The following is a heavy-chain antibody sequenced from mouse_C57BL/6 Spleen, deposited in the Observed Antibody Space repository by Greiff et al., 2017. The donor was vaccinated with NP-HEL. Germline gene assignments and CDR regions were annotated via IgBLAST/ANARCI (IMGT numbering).Heavy chain of an antibody. CDR3: ARTGTVDY. D-gene: IGHD4-1*01. V-gene: IGHV1-69*01. Sequence: VQLQQPGAELVMPGASVKLSCKASGYTFTSYWMHWVKQRPGQGLEWIGEIDPSDSYTNYNQKFKGKSTLTVDKSSSTAYMQLSSLTDEDAAVYYCARTGTVDYWGKGTTRTVSS. CDR2: IDPSDSYT. J-gene: IGHJ2*01. CDR1: GYTFTSYW.